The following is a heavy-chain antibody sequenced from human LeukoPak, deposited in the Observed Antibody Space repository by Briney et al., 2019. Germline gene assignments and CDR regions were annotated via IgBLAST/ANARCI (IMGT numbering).Heavy chain of an antibody. CDR2: TYYSGST. D-gene: IGHD3-22*01. Sequence: PSETLSLTCTVSGGSISSYYWSWIRQPPGKGLEWIGYTYYSGSTNYNPSLKSRVTISVDTSKNQFSLKLSSVTAADTAVYYCARLTTRYYYDSSGYYYASTFDIWGQGTMVTVSS. CDR3: ARLTTRYYYDSSGYYYASTFDI. CDR1: GGSISSYY. J-gene: IGHJ3*02. V-gene: IGHV4-59*01.